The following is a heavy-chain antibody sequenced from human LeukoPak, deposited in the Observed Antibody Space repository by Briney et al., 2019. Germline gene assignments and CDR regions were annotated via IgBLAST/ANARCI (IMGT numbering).Heavy chain of an antibody. Sequence: ASVKVSCKASGGTFSSYAISCVRQAPGQGLEWMGGIIPIFGTANYAQKFQSRVTITADESTSTAYMELSSLRSEDTAVYYCADCSSTSCPGWGAFDIWGQGTMVTVSS. CDR1: GGTFSSYA. D-gene: IGHD2-2*01. CDR3: ADCSSTSCPGWGAFDI. CDR2: IIPIFGTA. V-gene: IGHV1-69*01. J-gene: IGHJ3*02.